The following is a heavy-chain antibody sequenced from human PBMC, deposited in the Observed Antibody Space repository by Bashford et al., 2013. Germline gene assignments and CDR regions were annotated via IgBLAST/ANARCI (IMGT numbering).Heavy chain of an antibody. CDR3: ARVFGGRDGYNYISY. CDR1: GGSVQWLL. D-gene: IGHD5-24*01. Sequence: SSETLSLTCAVYGGSVQWLLLELDPPAPTGRGLEWIGEINHSGSTNYNPSLKSRVTISVDTSKNQFSLKLSSVTAADTAVYYCARVFGGRDGYNYISYWGQGTLVTVSS. J-gene: IGHJ4*02. CDR2: INHSGST. V-gene: IGHV4-34*01.